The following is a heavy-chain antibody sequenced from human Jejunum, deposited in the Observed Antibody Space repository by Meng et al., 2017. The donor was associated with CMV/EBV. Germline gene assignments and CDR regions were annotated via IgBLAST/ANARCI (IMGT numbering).Heavy chain of an antibody. CDR1: TFTFSTSA. J-gene: IGHJ4*02. Sequence: ASTFTFSTSALGWGRQAPGKGLKWVSTISSSGDNTYYADSVKGRFTISRDNSKNTLYLQMNSLRAEDTAVYYCATHYDFWTGYYDYWGQGTLVTVSS. CDR2: ISSSGDNT. CDR3: ATHYDFWTGYYDY. V-gene: IGHV3-23*01. D-gene: IGHD3-3*01.